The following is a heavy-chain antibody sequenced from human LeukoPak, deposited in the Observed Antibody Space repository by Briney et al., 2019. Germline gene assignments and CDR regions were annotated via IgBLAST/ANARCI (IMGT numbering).Heavy chain of an antibody. CDR3: ASNLGGSGSFLDAFDI. CDR2: INPNSGGT. V-gene: IGHV1-2*02. J-gene: IGHJ3*02. D-gene: IGHD3-10*01. CDR1: GNTFTGYY. Sequence: ASVKVSCKASGNTFTGYYMHWVRQAPGQGLEWMGWINPNSGGTNYAQKFQGRVTMTRDTSISTAYMELSRLRSDDTAVYYCASNLGGSGSFLDAFDIWGQGTMVTVSS.